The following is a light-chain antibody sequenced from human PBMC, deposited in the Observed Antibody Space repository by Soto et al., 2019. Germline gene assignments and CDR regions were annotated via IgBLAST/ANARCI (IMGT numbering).Light chain of an antibody. CDR1: QGISSY. CDR2: AAS. CDR3: QQYDSYPRT. V-gene: IGKV1-8*01. Sequence: AIRMTQSPSSLSAYKGDRVTITCRASQGISSYLAWYHQKRGKAPKLLFYAASTLQSGVPSRFSGSGSGTDFTLTISCLQSEDFATYYCQQYDSYPRTFGGGTKV. J-gene: IGKJ4*01.